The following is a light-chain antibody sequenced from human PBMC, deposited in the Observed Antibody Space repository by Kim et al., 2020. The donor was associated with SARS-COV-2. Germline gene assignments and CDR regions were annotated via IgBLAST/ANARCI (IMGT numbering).Light chain of an antibody. J-gene: IGKJ4*01. Sequence: SASLGDRVTITCQASQDITNDLNWYHQKPGKAPKLLIYDASNLETGVPSRFSGAGSGTDFTFSISSLQPEDIGTYYCQQYHNLPLTFGGGTKLEI. CDR3: QQYHNLPLT. CDR1: QDITND. V-gene: IGKV1-33*01. CDR2: DAS.